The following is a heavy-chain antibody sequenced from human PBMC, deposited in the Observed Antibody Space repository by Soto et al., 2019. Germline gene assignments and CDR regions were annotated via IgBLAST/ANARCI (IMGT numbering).Heavy chain of an antibody. J-gene: IGHJ6*02. CDR2: ISGSGGST. CDR3: AATNCANGVCYSGDYYYYGMDV. D-gene: IGHD2-8*01. V-gene: IGHV3-23*01. CDR1: GFTFSSYA. Sequence: PGGSLRLSCAASGFTFSSYAMSWVRQAPGKGLEWVSAISGSGGSTYYADSVKGRFTISRDNSKNTLYLQMNSLRAEDTAVYYCAATNCANGVCYSGDYYYYGMDVWGQGTTVTVSS.